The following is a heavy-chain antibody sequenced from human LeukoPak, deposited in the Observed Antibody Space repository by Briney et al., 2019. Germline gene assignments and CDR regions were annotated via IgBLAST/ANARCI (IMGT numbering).Heavy chain of an antibody. CDR3: AKVADSGGYYSCLDY. Sequence: GRSLRLSCAASGFTFSNYGMHWVRQAPGKGLEWVAVISYDGSNKYYADSVKGRFTISRDNSKNTLYLQMNSLRAEDTAVYYCAKVADSGGYYSCLDYWAREPWSPSPQ. V-gene: IGHV3-30*18. CDR2: ISYDGSNK. J-gene: IGHJ4*02. D-gene: IGHD3-22*01. CDR1: GFTFSNYG.